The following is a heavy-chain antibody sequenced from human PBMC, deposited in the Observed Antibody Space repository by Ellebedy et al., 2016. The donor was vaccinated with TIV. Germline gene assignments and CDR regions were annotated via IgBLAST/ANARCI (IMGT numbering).Heavy chain of an antibody. CDR3: ARHRSVGATSAYFDY. V-gene: IGHV5-51*01. CDR2: IYPGDSDT. Sequence: GESLKISXKGSGYSFTSYWIGWVRQMPGKGLEWMGIIYPGDSDTRYSPSFQGQVTISADKSISTAYLQWSSLKASDTAMYYCARHRSVGATSAYFDYWGQGTLVTVSS. J-gene: IGHJ4*02. CDR1: GYSFTSYW. D-gene: IGHD1-26*01.